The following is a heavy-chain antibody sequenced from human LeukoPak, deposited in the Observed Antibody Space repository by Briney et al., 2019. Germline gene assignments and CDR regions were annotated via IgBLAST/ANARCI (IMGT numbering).Heavy chain of an antibody. CDR2: INWNGGST. CDR1: GFTFDDYG. J-gene: IGHJ6*03. Sequence: GGSLRLSCAASGFTFDDYGMSWVRQAPGKGLEWVSGINWNGGSTGYADSVKGRFTISRDNAKNSLYLQMNSLRAEDTALYYCARVVYRSSYYHYYMDVWGKGTTVTVSS. D-gene: IGHD2-2*02. V-gene: IGHV3-20*04. CDR3: ARVVYRSSYYHYYMDV.